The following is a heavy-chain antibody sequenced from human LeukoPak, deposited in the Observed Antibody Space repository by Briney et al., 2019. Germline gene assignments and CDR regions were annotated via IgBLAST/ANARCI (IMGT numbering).Heavy chain of an antibody. V-gene: IGHV1-46*01. CDR3: ARDLLGGYGDYSRSDAFDI. Sequence: AASVKVSCKASGYTFTSYYMHWVRQAPGQGLEWMGIFNPSGGSTSYAQKFQGRVTMTRDTSTSTVYMELSSLRSEDTAVYYCARDLLGGYGDYSRSDAFDIWGQGTMVTVSS. CDR1: GYTFTSYY. J-gene: IGHJ3*02. D-gene: IGHD4-17*01. CDR2: FNPSGGST.